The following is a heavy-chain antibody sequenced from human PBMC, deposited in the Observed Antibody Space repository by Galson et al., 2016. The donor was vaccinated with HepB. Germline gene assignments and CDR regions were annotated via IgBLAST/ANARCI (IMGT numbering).Heavy chain of an antibody. CDR2: ISYDGSNK. Sequence: SLRLSCAASGFSFRTYALHWVRQAPGKGLEWVAVISYDGSNKDYADSVKGRFTISRENSKNTLYLHMNNLRADDTAVYYCAREHPGIAAAILDYWGQGTLVTVSS. CDR3: AREHPGIAAAILDY. V-gene: IGHV3-30*03. D-gene: IGHD6-25*01. CDR1: GFSFRTYA. J-gene: IGHJ4*02.